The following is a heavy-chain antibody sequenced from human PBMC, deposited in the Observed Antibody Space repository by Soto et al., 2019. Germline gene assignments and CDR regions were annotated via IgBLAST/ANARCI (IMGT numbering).Heavy chain of an antibody. D-gene: IGHD3-10*01. CDR3: ARDLEGSGSYPYYYGMDV. CDR1: GGSISSYH. CDR2: IYYSGST. V-gene: IGHV4-59*01. J-gene: IGHJ6*02. Sequence: SETLSLTCTVSGGSISSYHWSWIRQPPGKGLEWIGYIYYSGSTNYNPSLKSRVTISVDTSKNQFSLKLSSVTAADTAVYYCARDLEGSGSYPYYYGMDVWGQGTTVTVSS.